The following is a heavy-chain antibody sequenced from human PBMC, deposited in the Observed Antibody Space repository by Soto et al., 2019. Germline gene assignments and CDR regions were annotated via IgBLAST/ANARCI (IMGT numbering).Heavy chain of an antibody. J-gene: IGHJ5*02. D-gene: IGHD3-10*02. CDR3: ARDGPVYARNWFDP. CDR2: IYTSGST. Sequence: PSETLSLTCTVSGGSISSYYWSWIRQPAGKGLEWIGRIYTSGSTNCNPSLKSRVTMSVDTSKNQFSLKLSSVTAADTAVYYCARDGPVYARNWFDPWGQGTLVTVSS. CDR1: GGSISSYY. V-gene: IGHV4-4*07.